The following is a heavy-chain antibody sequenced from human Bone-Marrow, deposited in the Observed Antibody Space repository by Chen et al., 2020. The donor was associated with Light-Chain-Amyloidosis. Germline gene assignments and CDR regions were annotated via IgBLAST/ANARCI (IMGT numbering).Heavy chain of an antibody. Sequence: EVQLVESGGGLVQPGGSVRLSCAASGFTFSSYWIHWVRQAPGKGLVWVSRINSDGSSTSYADSVKGRFTISRDNAKNTLYLQMSSLRAEDTAVYYCTTQGVITGMRYWGQGTLVTVSS. J-gene: IGHJ4*02. CDR1: GFTFSSYW. CDR3: TTQGVITGMRY. CDR2: INSDGSST. D-gene: IGHD1-20*01. V-gene: IGHV3-74*01.